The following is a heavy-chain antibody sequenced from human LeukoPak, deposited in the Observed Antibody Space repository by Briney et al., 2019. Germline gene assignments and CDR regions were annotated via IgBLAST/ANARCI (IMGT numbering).Heavy chain of an antibody. J-gene: IGHJ4*02. CDR2: ISSSSSTI. CDR3: ARDEGSSGWSYFDY. Sequence: GGSLRLSCAASGFTFSSYNMNWVRQAPGKGLEWVSYISSSSSTIYYADSVKGRFTISRDNSKNTLYLQMNSLRAEDTAVYYCARDEGSSGWSYFDYWGQGTLVTVSS. CDR1: GFTFSSYN. V-gene: IGHV3-48*01. D-gene: IGHD6-19*01.